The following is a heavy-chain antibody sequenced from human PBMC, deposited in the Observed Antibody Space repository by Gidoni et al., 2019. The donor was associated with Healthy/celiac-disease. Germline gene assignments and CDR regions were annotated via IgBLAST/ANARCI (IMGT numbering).Heavy chain of an antibody. CDR2: INAGNGNT. CDR3: ARAGGNSGWFDP. CDR1: VYTFTIYA. D-gene: IGHD2-21*02. J-gene: IGHJ5*02. V-gene: IGHV1-3*01. Sequence: QAQLVQSGAEVKKPGASVQVSCTASVYTFTIYAMPSVRQAPAQRLEWMGWINAGNGNTKYSQKFQGRVTITRDTSASTAYMELSRVRSEETAVYYCARAGGNSGWFDPGGQGTLVTVSS.